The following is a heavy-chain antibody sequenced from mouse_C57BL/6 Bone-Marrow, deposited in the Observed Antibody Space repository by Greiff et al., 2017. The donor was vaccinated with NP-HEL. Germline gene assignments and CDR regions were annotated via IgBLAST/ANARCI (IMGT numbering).Heavy chain of an antibody. V-gene: IGHV5-9-1*02. CDR1: GFTFSSYA. J-gene: IGHJ4*01. CDR2: ISSGGDYI. CDR3: TSQTRAYYAMDY. Sequence: EVKLVESGEGLVKPGGSLKLSCAASGFTFSSYAMSWVRQTPEKRLEWVAYISSGGDYIYYADTVKGRFTISRDNARHTRYLQMSSLKSEDTAMYYCTSQTRAYYAMDYWGQGTSVTVSS.